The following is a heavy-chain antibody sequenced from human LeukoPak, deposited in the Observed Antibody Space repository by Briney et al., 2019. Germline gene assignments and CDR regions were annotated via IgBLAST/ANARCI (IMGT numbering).Heavy chain of an antibody. V-gene: IGHV3-30*18. Sequence: GGSLRLSCAPSGFTFTTYAMHWVRQAPGKGLEWVAVISYDGTYKYYAGSVRGRFTISRDDSKNTLYLQTNSLRAEDTAVYYCAKDRDSSWYSGCFDYWGQGTLVTVSS. J-gene: IGHJ4*02. D-gene: IGHD6-13*01. CDR1: GFTFTTYA. CDR2: ISYDGTYK. CDR3: AKDRDSSWYSGCFDY.